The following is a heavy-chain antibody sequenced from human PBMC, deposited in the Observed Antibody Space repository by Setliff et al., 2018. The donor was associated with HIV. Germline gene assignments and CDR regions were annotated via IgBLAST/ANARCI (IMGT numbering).Heavy chain of an antibody. Sequence: GGSLRLSCAASGSTFSSYAMHWVRRAPGKGLEWVVLISSDGSNKKYADSVKGRFTISRDNSKNTLYLQMNSLRAEDTAVYYCASILSYGNEGLSDFWGQGTLVTVSS. CDR3: ASILSYGNEGLSDF. V-gene: IGHV3-30*04. CDR2: ISSDGSNK. CDR1: GSTFSSYA. J-gene: IGHJ4*02. D-gene: IGHD5-18*01.